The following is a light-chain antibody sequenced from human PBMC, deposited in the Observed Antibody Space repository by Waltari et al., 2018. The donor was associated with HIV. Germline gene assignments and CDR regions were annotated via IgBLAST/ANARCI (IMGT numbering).Light chain of an antibody. CDR2: QDN. V-gene: IGLV3-1*01. CDR1: KLGNKY. J-gene: IGLJ2*01. Sequence: SYELTQPPSVSVSPGQTASITCSGDKLGNKYVCWYQQKPGQSPVLVIYQDNKRPSGIPERFSGSNSGSTATLTISGTQAMDEADYYCRAWDSNTVVFGGGTKLTVL. CDR3: RAWDSNTVV.